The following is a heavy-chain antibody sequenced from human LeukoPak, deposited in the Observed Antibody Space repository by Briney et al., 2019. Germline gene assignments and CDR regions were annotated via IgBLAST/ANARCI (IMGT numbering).Heavy chain of an antibody. Sequence: ASVKVSCKASGYTLTSYDINWVRQATGQGLEWMGWMNPNSGNTGYAQKFQGRVTMTRNTSISTAYMELSSLRSEDTAVYYCARGDRTYGSGSYTPFDYWGQGTLVTVSS. CDR1: GYTLTSYD. D-gene: IGHD3-10*01. CDR2: MNPNSGNT. J-gene: IGHJ4*02. CDR3: ARGDRTYGSGSYTPFDY. V-gene: IGHV1-8*01.